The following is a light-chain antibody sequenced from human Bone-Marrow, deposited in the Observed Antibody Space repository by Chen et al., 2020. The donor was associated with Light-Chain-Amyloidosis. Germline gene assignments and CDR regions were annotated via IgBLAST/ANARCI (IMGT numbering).Light chain of an antibody. CDR3: YSSDSSGNHRV. CDR2: QDS. V-gene: IGLV3-10*01. CDR1: AVPKKN. Sequence: SYELTQPPSLSVSPGQTARITCSGDAVPKKNAYWYQQKLGQAPVLVIYQDSNRTPEIPERISGSSSETMATLTISGAQVEDEADYYCYSSDSSGNHRVFGGGTKLTVL. J-gene: IGLJ3*02.